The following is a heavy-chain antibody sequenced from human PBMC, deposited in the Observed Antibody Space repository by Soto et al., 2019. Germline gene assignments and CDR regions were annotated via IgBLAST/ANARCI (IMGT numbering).Heavy chain of an antibody. Sequence: PGGSLRLSCAADGLPFSSYSMSWVRQAPGKGLEWVSAISGSGGSTYYADSVKGRFTISRDNAKNSLSLQMNSLRAEDTAVYYCATAHYHDSVASFDYWGQGNLVTVSS. CDR2: ISGSGGST. V-gene: IGHV3-23*01. CDR3: ATAHYHDSVASFDY. J-gene: IGHJ4*02. D-gene: IGHD3-22*01. CDR1: GLPFSSYS.